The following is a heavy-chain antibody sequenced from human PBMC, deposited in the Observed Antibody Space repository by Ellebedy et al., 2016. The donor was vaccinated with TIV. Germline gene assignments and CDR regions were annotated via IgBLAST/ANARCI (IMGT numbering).Heavy chain of an antibody. CDR1: GFTFSDSD. CDR3: ARERANSGYNWNDWYFDL. CDR2: IGAGGDT. Sequence: LSLTCAASGFTFSDSDMHWVRQGAGKGLEWVSAIGAGGDTYYPDSVKGRFTISRENAKNSLYLQMNSLRAGDTAVYYCARERANSGYNWNDWYFDLWGRGTLVTVSS. D-gene: IGHD1-1*01. J-gene: IGHJ2*01. V-gene: IGHV3-13*01.